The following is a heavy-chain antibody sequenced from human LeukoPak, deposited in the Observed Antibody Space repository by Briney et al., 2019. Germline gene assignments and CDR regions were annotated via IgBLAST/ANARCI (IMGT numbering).Heavy chain of an antibody. J-gene: IGHJ4*02. CDR1: GGSISSYY. CDR2: IYYSGST. Sequence: SQTLSLTCTVSGGSISSYYWSWIRQPPGKGLEWIGYIYYSGSTNYNPSLKSRVTISVDTSKNQFSLKLSSVTAADTAVYYCARDPSFGHFDYWGQGTLVTVSS. CDR3: ARDPSFGHFDY. D-gene: IGHD3-16*01. V-gene: IGHV4-59*01.